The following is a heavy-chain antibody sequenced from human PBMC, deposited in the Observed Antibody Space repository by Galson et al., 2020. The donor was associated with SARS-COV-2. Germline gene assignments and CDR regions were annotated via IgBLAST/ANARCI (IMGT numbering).Heavy chain of an antibody. CDR2: ISYDGSNK. CDR3: ARGAAGNWFDP. Sequence: TGGSLRLSCAASGFTFSSYAMHWVRQAPGKGLEWVAVISYDGSNKYYADSVKGRFTISRDNSKNTLYLQMNSLRAEDTAVYYCARGAAGNWFDPWGQGTLVTVSS. CDR1: GFTFSSYA. D-gene: IGHD6-13*01. V-gene: IGHV3-30-3*01. J-gene: IGHJ5*02.